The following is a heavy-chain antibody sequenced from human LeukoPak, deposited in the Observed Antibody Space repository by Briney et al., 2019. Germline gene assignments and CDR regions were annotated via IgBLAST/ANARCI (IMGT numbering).Heavy chain of an antibody. CDR2: ISWNSGSI. J-gene: IGHJ3*02. Sequence: GGSLRLSCAASGFTFDDYAMHWVRQAPGKGLEWVSGISWNSGSIGYADSVKGRFTISRDNAKNSLYLQMNSLRAEDTALYYCAKIKVGATDFDAFDIWGQGTMVTVSS. D-gene: IGHD1-26*01. CDR1: GFTFDDYA. CDR3: AKIKVGATDFDAFDI. V-gene: IGHV3-9*01.